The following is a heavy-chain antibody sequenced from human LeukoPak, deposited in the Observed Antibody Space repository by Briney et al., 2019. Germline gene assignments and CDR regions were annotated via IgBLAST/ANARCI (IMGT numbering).Heavy chain of an antibody. CDR3: ARQDGIGELLVFDY. J-gene: IGHJ4*02. CDR1: GYSFTNYW. CDR2: IDPSDSYT. D-gene: IGHD3-10*01. V-gene: IGHV5-10-1*01. Sequence: PGESLKISCKSSGYSFTNYWIGWVRQMPGKGLEWMGRIDPSDSYTNYSPSFQGHVTISADKSISTAYLQWSSLKASDTAMYYCARQDGIGELLVFDYWGRGTLVTVSS.